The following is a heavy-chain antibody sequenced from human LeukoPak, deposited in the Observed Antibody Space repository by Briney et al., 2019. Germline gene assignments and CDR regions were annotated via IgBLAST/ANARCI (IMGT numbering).Heavy chain of an antibody. CDR2: IKSKTDGGAT. Sequence: GGSLRLSCAASGFTFSNAWISWVRQTPGKGLEWLGRIKSKTDGGATDYAAPVKGRFTISRDDPKNTVYLQMNSLKTEDTAVYYCTANFGYWGQGTLVTVSS. J-gene: IGHJ4*02. CDR3: TANFGY. V-gene: IGHV3-15*01. CDR1: GFTFSNAW.